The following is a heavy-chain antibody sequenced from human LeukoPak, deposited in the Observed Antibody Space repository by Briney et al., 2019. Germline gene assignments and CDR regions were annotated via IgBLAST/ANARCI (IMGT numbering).Heavy chain of an antibody. CDR2: IKQEGSEK. Sequence: GGSLRLSCAASGFTFSRYWMSWVRQAPGKGVEWVANIKQEGSEKYYVDSVKGRFTISRDNAKNSLYLQMNSLRAEDTAVYYCARDDMVRGVPHQDWGQGTLVTVSS. CDR1: GFTFSRYW. J-gene: IGHJ4*02. V-gene: IGHV3-7*01. D-gene: IGHD3-10*01. CDR3: ARDDMVRGVPHQD.